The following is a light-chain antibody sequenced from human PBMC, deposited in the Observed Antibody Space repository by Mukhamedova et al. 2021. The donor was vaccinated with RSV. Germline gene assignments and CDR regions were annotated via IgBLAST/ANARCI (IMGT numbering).Light chain of an antibody. CDR2: KAS. CDR3: QQYNSYLVT. V-gene: IGKV1-5*03. Sequence: WYQRRVHGKAPKLLMYKASTLETGVPSRFSGYGSGTEFTLTINSLQPDDFATYYCQQYNSYLVTFGGGTMVEIK. J-gene: IGKJ4*01.